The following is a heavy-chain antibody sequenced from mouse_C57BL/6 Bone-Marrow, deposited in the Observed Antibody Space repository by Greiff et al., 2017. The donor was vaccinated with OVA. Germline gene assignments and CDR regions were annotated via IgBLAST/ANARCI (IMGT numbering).Heavy chain of an antibody. D-gene: IGHD1-1*01. V-gene: IGHV2-3*01. CDR2: IWGDGST. Sequence: VQGVESGPGLVAPSQSLSITCTVSGFSLTSYGVSWVRQPPGQGLEWLGVIWGDGSTNYHSALISRLSISKDNSKSQVSLKLNSLQTDDTAAYYCATLSWDFDYWGQGTTLTVSS. J-gene: IGHJ2*01. CDR3: ATLSWDFDY. CDR1: GFSLTSYG.